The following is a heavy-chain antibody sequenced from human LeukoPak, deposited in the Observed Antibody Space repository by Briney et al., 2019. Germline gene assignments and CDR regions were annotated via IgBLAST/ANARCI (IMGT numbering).Heavy chain of an antibody. V-gene: IGHV3-74*01. J-gene: IGHJ6*02. CDR3: SRRSYRMDV. CDR2: INSDGSST. Sequence: GGSLRLSCAASGFTFSTYWMHWVRQAPGKGLVWVSRINSDGSSTTYADSVKGRFTISRDNAKNTLYLQMNSLRDEDTAVFYCSRRSYRMDVWGQGTTVTVSS. CDR1: GFTFSTYW.